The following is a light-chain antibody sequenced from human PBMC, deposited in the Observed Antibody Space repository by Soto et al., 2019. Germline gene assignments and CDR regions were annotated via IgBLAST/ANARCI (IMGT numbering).Light chain of an antibody. J-gene: IGLJ1*01. CDR1: SSNIGAGYD. Sequence: QSVLTQPPSVSGAPGQRVTISCTGSSSNIGAGYDVHWYQQLPGTAPKLLIYGNSNRPSGVPDRFSGSKSGTSASLAITGLQSGDEADYYCQSYESGLSASYVFETG. V-gene: IGLV1-40*01. CDR2: GNS. CDR3: QSYESGLSASYV.